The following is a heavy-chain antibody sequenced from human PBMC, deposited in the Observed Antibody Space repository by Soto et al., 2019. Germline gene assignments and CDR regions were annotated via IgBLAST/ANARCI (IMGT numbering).Heavy chain of an antibody. Sequence: GGSLRLSCAASGFTVGNTWMSWVRQAPGKGLEWVGRIKSKTDGGTTDYAAPVKGRFTISRDDSKNTLYLQMNSLKTEDTAVYYCTTDGGTVPQWLYFDYWGRGTLVTVSS. V-gene: IGHV3-15*01. CDR1: GFTVGNTW. CDR2: IKSKTDGGTT. CDR3: TTDGGTVPQWLYFDY. J-gene: IGHJ4*02. D-gene: IGHD6-19*01.